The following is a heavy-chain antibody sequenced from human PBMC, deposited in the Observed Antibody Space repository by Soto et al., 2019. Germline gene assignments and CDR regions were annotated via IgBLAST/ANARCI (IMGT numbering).Heavy chain of an antibody. CDR2: ISGSGGST. V-gene: IGHV3-23*01. J-gene: IGHJ4*02. CDR3: AKDPEDLDFGVVSHFDY. Sequence: GGSLRLSCAASGFTFSSYAMSWVRQAPGKGLEWVSAISGSGGSTYYADSVKGRFTISRDNSKNTLYLQMNSLRAEDTAVYYCAKDPEDLDFGVVSHFDYWGQGTLVTVSS. CDR1: GFTFSSYA. D-gene: IGHD3-3*01.